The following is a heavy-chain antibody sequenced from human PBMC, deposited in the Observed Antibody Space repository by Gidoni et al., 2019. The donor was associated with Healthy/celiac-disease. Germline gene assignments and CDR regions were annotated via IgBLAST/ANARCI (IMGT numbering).Heavy chain of an antibody. J-gene: IGHJ4*02. Sequence: QQLLQQWGAGLLKPSETLSLTCAGYGGSFSGYYWSWIRQPPVKGLEWIGVINHSGSTNYNPSLKSRVTISVDTSKNQFSLKLSSVTAADTAVYYCARGEQWLDYWGQGTLVTVSS. CDR2: INHSGST. V-gene: IGHV4-34*01. CDR1: GGSFSGYY. CDR3: ARGEQWLDY. D-gene: IGHD6-19*01.